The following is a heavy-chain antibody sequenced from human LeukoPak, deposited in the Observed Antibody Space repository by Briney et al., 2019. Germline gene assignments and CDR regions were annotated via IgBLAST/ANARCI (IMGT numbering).Heavy chain of an antibody. J-gene: IGHJ5*02. D-gene: IGHD3-3*01. CDR1: GYTFTSYG. Sequence: ASVKVSCKASGYTFTSYGISWVRQAPGQGLEWMGWISAYNGNTNYAQKLQGRVTMTTDTSTSTAYMELRSLRSDDTAVYYCARVGLGTYYDFWSGRNWFDPWGQGTLVTVSS. CDR2: ISAYNGNT. CDR3: ARVGLGTYYDFWSGRNWFDP. V-gene: IGHV1-18*01.